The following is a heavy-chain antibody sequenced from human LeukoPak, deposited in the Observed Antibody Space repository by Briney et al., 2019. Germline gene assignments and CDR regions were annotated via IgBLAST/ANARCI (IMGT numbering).Heavy chain of an antibody. Sequence: PGGSLRLSCAASGFTFSSYDMHWVRQATGKGLEWVSAIGTAGDTYYPGSVKGRFTISRENAKNSLYLQMNSLRAGDTAVYYCARGPSRRCGGDCYTNFDYWGQGTLVTVSS. CDR2: IGTAGDT. V-gene: IGHV3-13*01. D-gene: IGHD2-21*02. CDR1: GFTFSSYD. CDR3: ARGPSRRCGGDCYTNFDY. J-gene: IGHJ4*02.